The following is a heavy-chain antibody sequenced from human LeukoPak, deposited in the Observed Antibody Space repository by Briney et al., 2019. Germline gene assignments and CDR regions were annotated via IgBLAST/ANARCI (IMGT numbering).Heavy chain of an antibody. D-gene: IGHD2-2*01. V-gene: IGHV4-59*01. J-gene: IGHJ4*02. CDR1: GASMSDYY. CDR2: IYYGGST. CDR3: ARDIGGSSTSSGVFDL. Sequence: PSETLSLTCTVSGASMSDYYWSWIRQPPGKGLEWSGYIYYGGSTKDNPSLKSRVTMSVDPSKNQFSLKLSSVTAADTAVYYCARDIGGSSTSSGVFDLWGQGTLVTVSS.